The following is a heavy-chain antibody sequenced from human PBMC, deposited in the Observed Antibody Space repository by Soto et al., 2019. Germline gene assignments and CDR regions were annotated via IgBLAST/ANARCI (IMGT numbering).Heavy chain of an antibody. J-gene: IGHJ5*02. Sequence: QVRLQESGPGLVKPSQTLSLTCPVSGDSITSGAYYWSWIRPHPGKGLAWIGYIHHSGSTYYNPSRRSRVTISVYTSKSQFTLNLRSVTAADTAGYYCAGGIAIQLLERGWWAPWGQGTLVAVSS. CDR1: GDSITSGAYY. CDR3: AGGIAIQLLERGWWAP. CDR2: IHHSGST. V-gene: IGHV4-31*03. D-gene: IGHD5-18*01.